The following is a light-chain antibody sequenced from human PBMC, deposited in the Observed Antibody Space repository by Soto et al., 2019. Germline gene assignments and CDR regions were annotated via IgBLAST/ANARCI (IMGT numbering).Light chain of an antibody. CDR2: EGS. V-gene: IGLV2-23*01. J-gene: IGLJ1*01. Sequence: QSVLTQPASVSGSPGQSITISCTGTSSDVGSYNLVSWYQQHPGKAPKLMIYEGSKRPSGVSNRFSGSKSGNTASLTISGLQAEDEADYYCCSYAGSSTSLYVFGTGTKVPS. CDR3: CSYAGSSTSLYV. CDR1: SSDVGSYNL.